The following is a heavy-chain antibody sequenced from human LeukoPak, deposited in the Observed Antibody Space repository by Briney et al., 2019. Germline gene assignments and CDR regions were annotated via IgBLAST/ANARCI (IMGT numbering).Heavy chain of an antibody. CDR3: ARGETYYDILTDYFDY. Sequence: GGSLRLSCAASGFTFRRYSMNWVRQAPGKGLEWVSSISSSSSYIYYADSVKGRFTISRDNAKNSLYLQMNSLRAEDTAVYYCARGETYYDILTDYFDYWGQGTLVTVSS. J-gene: IGHJ4*02. CDR1: GFTFRRYS. D-gene: IGHD3-9*01. V-gene: IGHV3-21*01. CDR2: ISSSSSYI.